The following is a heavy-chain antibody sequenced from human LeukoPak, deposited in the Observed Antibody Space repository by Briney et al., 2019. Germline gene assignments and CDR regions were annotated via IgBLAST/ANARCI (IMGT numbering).Heavy chain of an antibody. J-gene: IGHJ6*02. CDR1: GFTFSSYS. Sequence: GGSLRLSCAASGFTFSSYSMNWVRQAPGKGLEWVSSISSSSSYIYYADSVKGRFTISRDNAKNSLYLQMNSLRVEDTAVCYCARLRYSSGSGGNYGMDVWGQGTTVTVSS. CDR2: ISSSSSYI. CDR3: ARLRYSSGSGGNYGMDV. D-gene: IGHD6-19*01. V-gene: IGHV3-21*01.